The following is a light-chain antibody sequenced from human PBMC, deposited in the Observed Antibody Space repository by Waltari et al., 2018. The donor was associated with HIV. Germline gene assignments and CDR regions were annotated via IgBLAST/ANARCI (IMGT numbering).Light chain of an antibody. Sequence: SYVLTQPPSVSVAPGQTARITCGGNNIGSKNVHWYQQKPRQAPVLVVFNGGDRPSGIPQRLSGSSSENTATLTISRVEVGDEADDYCQVWDSSSDQPGVFGSGTKVTVL. CDR3: QVWDSSSDQPGV. J-gene: IGLJ1*01. CDR1: NIGSKN. CDR2: NGG. V-gene: IGLV3-21*02.